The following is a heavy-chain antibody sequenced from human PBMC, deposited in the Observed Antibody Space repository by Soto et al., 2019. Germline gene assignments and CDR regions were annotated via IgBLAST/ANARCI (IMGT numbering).Heavy chain of an antibody. J-gene: IGHJ6*02. V-gene: IGHV1-8*01. CDR3: ARVVGGLKILEWLGSYYYGMDV. CDR2: MNPNSGNT. D-gene: IGHD3-3*01. Sequence: ASVKVSCKASGYTFTSYDINWVRQATGQGLEWMGWMNPNSGNTGYAQKFQGRVTMTRNTSISTAYMELSSLRSEDTAVYYCARVVGGLKILEWLGSYYYGMDVWGQGTTVTVSS. CDR1: GYTFTSYD.